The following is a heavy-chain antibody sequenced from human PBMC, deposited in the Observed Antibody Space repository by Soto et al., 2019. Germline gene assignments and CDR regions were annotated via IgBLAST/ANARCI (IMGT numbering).Heavy chain of an antibody. J-gene: IGHJ6*02. D-gene: IGHD3-10*01. CDR2: MSYDGSNK. V-gene: IGHV3-30-3*01. CDR3: GKGGGPYYDYTRDV. Sequence: QVQLVESGGGVVQPGTSLRLSCAASGFTFSSYAMHWVRQAPGKGLEWVVVMSYDGSNKYYADSVKGRFTISRDNSKNTLHRQMNSLTAEATAVYYCGKGGGPYYDYTRDVWGQGTTVTVSS. CDR1: GFTFSSYA.